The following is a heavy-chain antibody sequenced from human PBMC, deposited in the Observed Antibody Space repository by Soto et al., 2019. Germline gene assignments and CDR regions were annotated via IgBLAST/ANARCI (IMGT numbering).Heavy chain of an antibody. V-gene: IGHV3-30-3*01. D-gene: IGHD2-8*01. CDR1: GFTFSNYA. J-gene: IGHJ6*02. CDR3: ARELDIALMVYSIPNGMDV. CDR2: ISYDGTNK. Sequence: QVQLVESGGGVVQPGRSLRLSCAASGFTFSNYAMHWVRQAPGKGLEWVAVISYDGTNKYYADSVKGRFTISRDNSKNTVYLQMNSLRGEDTAVYHCARELDIALMVYSIPNGMDVWGQGTTVTVPS.